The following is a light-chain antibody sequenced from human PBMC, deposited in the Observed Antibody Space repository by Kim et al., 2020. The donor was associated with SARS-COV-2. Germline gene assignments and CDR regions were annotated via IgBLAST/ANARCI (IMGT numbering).Light chain of an antibody. Sequence: SYELTQPLSVSVALGQTARITCGGNNIANKNVHWYQQKPGQAPVLVIYRDNNRPSGIPERFSGSNSGNTATLTISRAQAGDEADYYCQVWDSSIYVVFGG. CDR3: QVWDSSIYVV. CDR2: RDN. V-gene: IGLV3-9*01. J-gene: IGLJ2*01. CDR1: NIANKN.